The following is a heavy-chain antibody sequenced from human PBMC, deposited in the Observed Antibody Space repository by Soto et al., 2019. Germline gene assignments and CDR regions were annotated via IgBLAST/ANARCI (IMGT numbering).Heavy chain of an antibody. CDR1: GFSFSSYV. CDR3: ASSLGPNWFDP. D-gene: IGHD1-26*01. V-gene: IGHV3-23*01. J-gene: IGHJ5*02. CDR2: ISGSGGGT. Sequence: GSLRLSCAASGFSFSSYVMTWVRQAPGKGLEWISAISGSGGGTDYADSVRGRFAISRDNSKNTLYLQMNTLRAEDTAVYYCASSLGPNWFDPWGQGTLVTVSS.